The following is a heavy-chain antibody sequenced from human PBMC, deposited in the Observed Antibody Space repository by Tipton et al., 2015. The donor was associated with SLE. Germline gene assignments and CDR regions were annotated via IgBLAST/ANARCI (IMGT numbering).Heavy chain of an antibody. CDR3: ARSMLTTKRAFDY. CDR1: GGSISSYY. Sequence: TLSLTCTVSGGSISSYYWSWIRQPAGKGLEWTGRIYNSGSTNYNPSLKSRVTMSVDTSKNQFSLKLNSVTAADTAVYYCARSMLTTKRAFDYWGQGTLVTVSS. D-gene: IGHD3-16*01. V-gene: IGHV4-4*07. J-gene: IGHJ4*02. CDR2: IYNSGST.